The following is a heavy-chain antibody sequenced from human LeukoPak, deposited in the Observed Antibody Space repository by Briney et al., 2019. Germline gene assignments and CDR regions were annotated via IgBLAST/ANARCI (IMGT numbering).Heavy chain of an antibody. CDR2: ISSSSSTI. Sequence: GGSLRLSCAASGFTFSSYSMNWVRQAPGKGLEWVSYISSSSSTIYYADSVKGRFTISRDNAKNSLYLQMNSLRAEDTAVYYCARVRGWELLGRFVDYFDYWGQGTLVTVSS. V-gene: IGHV3-48*01. J-gene: IGHJ4*02. D-gene: IGHD1-26*01. CDR1: GFTFSSYS. CDR3: ARVRGWELLGRFVDYFDY.